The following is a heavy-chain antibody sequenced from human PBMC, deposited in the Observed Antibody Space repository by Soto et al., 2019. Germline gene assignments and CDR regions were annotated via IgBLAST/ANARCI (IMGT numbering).Heavy chain of an antibody. CDR3: ARKVSSSGTGHYYYYGMDV. Sequence: SETLSLTCTVSGGSISSSSYYWGWIRQPPGRGLEWIGSIYYSGSTYYNPSLKSRVTISVDTSKNQFSLKLSSVTAADTAVYYCARKVSSSGTGHYYYYGMDVWGQGTTVTVSS. CDR1: GGSISSSSYY. J-gene: IGHJ6*02. D-gene: IGHD6-13*01. V-gene: IGHV4-39*01. CDR2: IYYSGST.